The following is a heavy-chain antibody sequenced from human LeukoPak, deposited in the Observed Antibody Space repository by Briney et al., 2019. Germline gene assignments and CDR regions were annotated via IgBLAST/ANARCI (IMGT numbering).Heavy chain of an antibody. J-gene: IGHJ4*02. CDR1: GFTFSSYS. CDR3: ARDIRCSSTSCFAYFDY. V-gene: IGHV3-21*01. CDR2: ISSSSSYI. Sequence: GGSLRLSCAASGFTFSSYSMNWVRQAPGKGLQWVSSISSSSSYIYYADSVKGRFTISRDNAKNSLYLQMNSLRAEDTAVYYCARDIRCSSTSCFAYFDYWGQGTLVTVSS. D-gene: IGHD2-2*01.